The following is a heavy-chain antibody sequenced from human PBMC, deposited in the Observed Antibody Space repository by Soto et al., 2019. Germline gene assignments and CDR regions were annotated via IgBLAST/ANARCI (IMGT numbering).Heavy chain of an antibody. Sequence: SETLSLTCTVSGGSISSSSYYWGWIRQPPGKGLEWIGSIYYSGSTYYNPSLKSRVTISVDTSKNQFSLKLSSVTAADTAVYYCARQDYEFRSRSYYMDFSCKGTTVTRS. CDR2: IYYSGST. CDR3: ARQDYEFRSRSYYMDF. V-gene: IGHV4-39*01. CDR1: GGSISSSSYY. D-gene: IGHD3-3*01. J-gene: IGHJ6*04.